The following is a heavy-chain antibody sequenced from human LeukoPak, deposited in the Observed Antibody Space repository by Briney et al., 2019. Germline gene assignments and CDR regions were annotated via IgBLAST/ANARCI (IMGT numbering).Heavy chain of an antibody. CDR1: GFIFSTHA. Sequence: PGGSLSLSCAASGFIFSTHAMSWVRLAPGRGLEWVSVVSSGGGTTYYADFVKGRFTISRNNSMSTLSLQMRSLGVEDTALYYCAKGAYDYIEMGYFDDWGQGTLVTVSS. D-gene: IGHD5-12*01. J-gene: IGHJ4*02. CDR3: AKGAYDYIEMGYFDD. CDR2: VSSGGGTT. V-gene: IGHV3-23*01.